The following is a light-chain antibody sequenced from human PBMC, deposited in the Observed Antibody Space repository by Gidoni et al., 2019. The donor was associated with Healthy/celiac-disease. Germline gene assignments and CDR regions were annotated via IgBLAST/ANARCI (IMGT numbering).Light chain of an antibody. CDR2: DDS. V-gene: IGLV3-21*03. J-gene: IGLJ3*02. Sequence: SYVLTQPPSVSVAPGKTARINCGGNNIGSKSVHWYQQKPGQAPGLVVYDDSDRPSGIPERCSGSNSGNTATLTISRGEAGDEADYYWQVWDSSSDLSFGGGTKLTVL. CDR1: NIGSKS. CDR3: QVWDSSSDLS.